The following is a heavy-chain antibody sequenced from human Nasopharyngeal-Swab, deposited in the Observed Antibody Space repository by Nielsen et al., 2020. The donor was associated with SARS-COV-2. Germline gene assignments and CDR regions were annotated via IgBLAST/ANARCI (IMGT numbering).Heavy chain of an antibody. J-gene: IGHJ3*02. CDR3: ARESSSGWYGDAFDI. Sequence: GGSLRLSCAASGFTVSSNYMSWVRQAPGKGLEWVSVIYSGGSTYYADSVKGRFTISRDNSKNTLYLQMNSLRAEDTAVYYCARESSSGWYGDAFDIWGQGTTVTVSS. V-gene: IGHV3-53*01. CDR1: GFTVSSNY. CDR2: IYSGGST. D-gene: IGHD6-19*01.